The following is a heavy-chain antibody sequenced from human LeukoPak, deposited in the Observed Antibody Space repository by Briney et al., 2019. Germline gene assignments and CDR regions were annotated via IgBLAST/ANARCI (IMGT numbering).Heavy chain of an antibody. Sequence: ASVKVSCKASGYTFTSNYIHWVRQAPGQGLEWMGMIYPSGGSTSYAQKFQGRVTMTRDTSTSTVYMELSSLRSEDTAVYYCARDRPEYYYGSGSQPYFDYWGQGTLVTVSS. D-gene: IGHD3-10*01. CDR3: ARDRPEYYYGSGSQPYFDY. V-gene: IGHV1-46*01. J-gene: IGHJ4*02. CDR1: GYTFTSNY. CDR2: IYPSGGST.